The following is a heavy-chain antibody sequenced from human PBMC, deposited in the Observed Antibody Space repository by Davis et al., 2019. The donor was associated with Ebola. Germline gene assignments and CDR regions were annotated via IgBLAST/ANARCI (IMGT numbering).Heavy chain of an antibody. Sequence: ASVKVSCKASGYTFTGYDINWVRQATGQGLEWMGWMNPNSGNTGYAQKFQGRVTITRNTSISTAYMELSSLRSEDTAVYYCATEVTSSWYHRLEYWGQGTLVSVSS. D-gene: IGHD6-13*01. V-gene: IGHV1-8*03. CDR3: ATEVTSSWYHRLEY. CDR2: MNPNSGNT. J-gene: IGHJ4*02. CDR1: GYTFTGYD.